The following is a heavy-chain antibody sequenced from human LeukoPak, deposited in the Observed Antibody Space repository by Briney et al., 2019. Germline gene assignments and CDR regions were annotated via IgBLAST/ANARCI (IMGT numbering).Heavy chain of an antibody. CDR2: INHSGST. CDR1: GGSFSGYY. D-gene: IGHD6-13*01. CDR3: ARGRSSSWYRYYYYMDV. J-gene: IGHJ6*03. V-gene: IGHV4-34*01. Sequence: SETLSLTCGVYGGSFSGYYWSWIRQPPGKGLEWIGEINHSGSTNYNPSLKSRVTISVDTSKNQFSLKLSSVTAADTAVYYCARGRSSSWYRYYYYMDVWGKGTTVTISS.